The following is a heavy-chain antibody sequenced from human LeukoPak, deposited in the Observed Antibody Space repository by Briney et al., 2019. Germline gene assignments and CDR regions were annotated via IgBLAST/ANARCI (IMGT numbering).Heavy chain of an antibody. CDR1: GFTFSSYA. J-gene: IGHJ4*02. D-gene: IGHD2-2*01. CDR3: AKSKYCSSTSCYSRGYFDY. Sequence: GGSLRLSCAASGFTFSSYAMSWVRQAPGKGLEWVSAISGSGGSTYYADSVKGRFTISRDSSKNTLYLQMNSLRAEDTAVYYCAKSKYCSSTSCYSRGYFDYWGQGTLVTVSS. CDR2: ISGSGGST. V-gene: IGHV3-23*01.